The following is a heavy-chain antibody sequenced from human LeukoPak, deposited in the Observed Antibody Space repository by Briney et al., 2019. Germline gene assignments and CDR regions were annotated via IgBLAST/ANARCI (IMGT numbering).Heavy chain of an antibody. CDR2: IKQDGTEK. D-gene: IGHD1-14*01. V-gene: IGHV3-7*01. Sequence: GGSLRLSCAASGFTFSSYWMNWVRQAPWKGLEWVANIKQDGTEKCYVESVKGLFTISRDNAKNSLYLQINSLRAEDTAVYYYAKEGAHPIISYHSRGQGTMVAVSS. CDR3: AKEGAHPIISYHS. J-gene: IGHJ4*02. CDR1: GFTFSSYW.